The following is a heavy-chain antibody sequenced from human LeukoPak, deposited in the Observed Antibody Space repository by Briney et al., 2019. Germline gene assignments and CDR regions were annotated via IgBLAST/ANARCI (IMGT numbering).Heavy chain of an antibody. CDR2: FDPEDGET. J-gene: IGHJ4*02. CDR1: GYTLTELS. V-gene: IGHV1-24*01. CDR3: ATLLTGYRVLDY. Sequence: ASVKVSCKVSGYTLTELSMHWVRQAPGKGLEWMGGFDPEDGETIYAQKFQGRVTMTEDTSTDTAYMELSSLRSEDTAVYYCATLLTGYRVLDYWGQGTLVTVSS. D-gene: IGHD3-9*01.